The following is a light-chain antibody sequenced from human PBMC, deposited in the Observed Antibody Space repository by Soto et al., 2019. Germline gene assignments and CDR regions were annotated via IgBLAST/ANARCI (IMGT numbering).Light chain of an antibody. J-gene: IGLJ1*01. Sequence: QSALTQPASVSGSPGQSITISCTGTSSDVGGYNFVSWYQQHPGKAPKLMIYDVSNRPSGVSDRFSGSKSGNTASLSISGFQSEDEADYFCSSSTTYTTGTTLVFGTGTKVTVL. V-gene: IGLV2-14*03. CDR3: SSSTTYTTGTTLV. CDR1: SSDVGGYNF. CDR2: DVS.